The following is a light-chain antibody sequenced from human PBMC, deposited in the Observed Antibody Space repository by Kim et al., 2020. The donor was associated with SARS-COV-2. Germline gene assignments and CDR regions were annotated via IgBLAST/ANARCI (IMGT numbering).Light chain of an antibody. Sequence: APGKTARITCGGNNIGSKNVHWYQQKPGQAPVLVIYYDSDRPSGIPERFSGSNSGNTATLTISRVEAGEEADYYCQVWDDSAAGVVFGGGTQLTVL. J-gene: IGLJ2*01. CDR1: NIGSKN. CDR2: YDS. CDR3: QVWDDSAAGVV. V-gene: IGLV3-21*04.